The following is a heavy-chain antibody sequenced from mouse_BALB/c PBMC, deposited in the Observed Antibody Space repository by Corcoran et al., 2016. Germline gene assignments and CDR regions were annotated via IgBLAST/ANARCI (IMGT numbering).Heavy chain of an antibody. CDR2: IDPANGNT. V-gene: IGHV14-3*02. CDR3: ARWDWYFDV. CDR1: GFNIKDTY. J-gene: IGHJ1*01. Sequence: EVQLPQSGAELVKPGASVKLSCTASGFNIKDTYMHWVKQRPEQGMEWIGRIDPANGNTKYDPKFQGKATITAETSSNTAYLQLSSLTSEDTAVYYCARWDWYFDVWGAGTTVTVAS.